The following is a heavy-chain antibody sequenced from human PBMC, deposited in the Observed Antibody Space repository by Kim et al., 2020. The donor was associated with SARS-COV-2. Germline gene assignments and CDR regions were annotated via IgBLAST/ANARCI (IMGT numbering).Heavy chain of an antibody. CDR2: IYYSGST. Sequence: SETLSLTCTVSGGSISSGGYYWSWIRQHPGKGLEWIGYIYYSGSTYYNPSLKSRVTISVDTSKNQFSLKLSSVTAADTAVYYCARDSPPIGGYQSYYYYYGMDVWGQGTTVTVSS. D-gene: IGHD3-22*01. CDR3: ARDSPPIGGYQSYYYYYGMDV. V-gene: IGHV4-31*03. J-gene: IGHJ6*02. CDR1: GGSISSGGYY.